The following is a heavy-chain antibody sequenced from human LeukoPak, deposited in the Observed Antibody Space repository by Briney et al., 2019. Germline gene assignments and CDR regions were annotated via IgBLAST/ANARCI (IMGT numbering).Heavy chain of an antibody. V-gene: IGHV5-10-1*01. J-gene: IGHJ4*02. CDR1: GYSFTSYW. CDR3: ARHPSPQYSSSWYPYYFDY. Sequence: GESLKISCKGSGYSFTSYWISWVRQMPGKGLEWMGRIDPSDSYSNYSPSFQGHVTISADQSISTAYLQWSSLKASDTAMYYCARHPSPQYSSSWYPYYFDYWGQGTLVTVPS. CDR2: IDPSDSYS. D-gene: IGHD6-13*01.